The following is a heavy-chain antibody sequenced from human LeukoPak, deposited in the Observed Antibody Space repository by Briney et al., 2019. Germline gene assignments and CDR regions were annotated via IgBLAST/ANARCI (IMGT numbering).Heavy chain of an antibody. CDR1: GYTFTSYG. J-gene: IGHJ4*02. CDR2: IIPIFGTA. Sequence: GASVKVSCKASGYTFTSYGISWVRHAPGQGLEWMGGIIPIFGTANYAQKFQGRVTITADESTSTAYMELSSLRSEDTAVYYCARRHTAMVGVNSYYFDYWGQGTLVTVSS. CDR3: ARRHTAMVGVNSYYFDY. D-gene: IGHD5-18*01. V-gene: IGHV1-69*13.